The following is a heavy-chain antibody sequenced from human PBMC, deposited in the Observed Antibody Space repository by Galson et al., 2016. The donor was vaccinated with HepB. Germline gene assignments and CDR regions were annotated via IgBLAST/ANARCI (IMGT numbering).Heavy chain of an antibody. J-gene: IGHJ2*01. CDR1: GYTFTSYG. CDR3: ARDGLRFLEWLSPHWYFDF. V-gene: IGHV1-18*01. Sequence: SVKVSCKASGYTFTSYGISWVRQAPGQGLEWMGWISAYNGNTNYAQRLQGRVTMTTDTSTSTAYMELRSLKSDDTAVYYCARDGLRFLEWLSPHWYFDFWGRGTLVTVSS. D-gene: IGHD3-3*01. CDR2: ISAYNGNT.